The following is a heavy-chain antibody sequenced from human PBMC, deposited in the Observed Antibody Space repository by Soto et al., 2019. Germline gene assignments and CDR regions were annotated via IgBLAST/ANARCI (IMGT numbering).Heavy chain of an antibody. J-gene: IGHJ4*02. CDR3: ARGVDKEYYFAY. CDR1: GGSFSGYY. CDR2: INHSGSN. V-gene: IGHV4-34*01. Sequence: QVQLQQWGAGLLKPSETLSLTCAVYGGSFSGYYWSWIRQPPGKGLEWIGEINHSGSNNYNPSLKSLVTISVDTSKNQFSLKLISVTAADTAVYYCARGVDKEYYFAYWGQGTLVTVSS. D-gene: IGHD3-22*01.